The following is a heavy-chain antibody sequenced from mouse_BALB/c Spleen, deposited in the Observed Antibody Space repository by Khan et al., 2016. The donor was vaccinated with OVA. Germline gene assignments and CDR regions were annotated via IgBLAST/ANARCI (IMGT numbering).Heavy chain of an antibody. CDR2: VNSDGDYT. V-gene: IGHV5-9-3*01. J-gene: IGHJ3*01. CDR3: ARSAYGNFAY. CDR1: GFTFSTYA. Sequence: EVELVESGGGIVKPGGSLNLSCAASGFTFSTYAMSWVRQTPERRLEWVATVNSDGDYTFYPDNVTGRFTISRDNAKNTLYLQMSSLRSEDTAMYYCARSAYGNFAYWGQGTLVTVSA. D-gene: IGHD2-1*01.